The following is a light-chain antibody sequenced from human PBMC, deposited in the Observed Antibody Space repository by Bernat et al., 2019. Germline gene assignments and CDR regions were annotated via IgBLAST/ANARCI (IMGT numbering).Light chain of an antibody. J-gene: IGKJ2*01. V-gene: IGKV3-20*01. CDR1: QSVSSSY. CDR2: VAS. Sequence: EIVLTQSPGTLSLSPGARATLSCRASQSVSSSYLAWYQQKPGQSPRLLIYVASSRATGIPDRFSGSGSGTDFTLTISRLEPEDFAVYYCQQYGSSPYTFGQGTKLESK. CDR3: QQYGSSPYT.